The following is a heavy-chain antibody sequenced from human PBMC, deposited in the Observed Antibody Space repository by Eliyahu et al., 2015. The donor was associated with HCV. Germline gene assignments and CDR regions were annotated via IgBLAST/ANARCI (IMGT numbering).Heavy chain of an antibody. J-gene: IGHJ4*02. D-gene: IGHD3-3*01. CDR2: ITSGGYI. CDR3: ARWRGQQSEADY. Sequence: EVQLVESGGGLVKPGVSLRLSCVASGFTFSDYSMNWVRQAPGKGLEWVSSITSGGYIEYADSVKGRFTISRDNAKNSLYLQMNSLRVEDTAVYYCARWRGQQSEADYWGQGTLLTVSS. CDR1: GFTFSDYS. V-gene: IGHV3-21*02.